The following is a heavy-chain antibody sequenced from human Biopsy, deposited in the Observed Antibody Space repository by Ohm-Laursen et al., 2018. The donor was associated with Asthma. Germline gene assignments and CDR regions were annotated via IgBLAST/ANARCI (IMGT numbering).Heavy chain of an antibody. CDR2: INYSGSA. D-gene: IGHD4-17*01. V-gene: IGHV4-61*01. J-gene: IGHJ4*02. CDR1: GGSVTSATFH. CDR3: ATDSGVLPLGD. Sequence: SETLSLTCTVTGGSVTSATFHWSWIRQAPGKGLERTGFINYSGSANYSLSLRGRVSISVDRSKNQISLKLTSVTAADTATYYCATDSGVLPLGDWGQGSLVTVSS.